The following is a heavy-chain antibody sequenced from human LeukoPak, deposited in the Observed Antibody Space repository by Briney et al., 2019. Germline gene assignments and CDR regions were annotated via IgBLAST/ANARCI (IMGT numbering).Heavy chain of an antibody. J-gene: IGHJ6*03. CDR3: ATTLDYDFWSGYYTGSGYYYYYMHV. CDR1: GGSISSYY. CDR2: IYYSGST. D-gene: IGHD3-3*01. V-gene: IGHV4-59*01. Sequence: PSETLSLTCTVSGGSISSYYWSWIRQPPGKGLEWIGYIYYSGSTNYNPSLTRRVTITVDTSKHQFSLKLSSVTAADTAVYYCATTLDYDFWSGYYTGSGYYYYYMHVWGEGTTVTVSS.